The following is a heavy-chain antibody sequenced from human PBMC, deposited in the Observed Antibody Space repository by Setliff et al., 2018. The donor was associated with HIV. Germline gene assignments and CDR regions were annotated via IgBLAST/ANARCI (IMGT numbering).Heavy chain of an antibody. CDR3: ARAVVTAVKFDY. CDR1: GGSISSYY. D-gene: IGHD2-21*02. Sequence: PSETLSLTCTVSGGSISSYYWSWIRQPPGKGLEWIGYTYTSGSTNYNPSLKSRVTISVDTSKNQFSLKLSSVTAADTAVYYCARAVVTAVKFDYWGQGTLVTVSS. J-gene: IGHJ4*02. CDR2: TYTSGST. V-gene: IGHV4-4*09.